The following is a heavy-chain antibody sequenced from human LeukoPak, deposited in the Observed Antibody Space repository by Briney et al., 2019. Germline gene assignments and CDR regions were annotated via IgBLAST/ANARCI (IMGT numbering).Heavy chain of an antibody. Sequence: PGGSLRLSCAASGFTFSSYAMSWVRQAPGKGLEWVSSISGSGGSTYYADSVKGRFTTSRDNSKNTLYLQMNSLRAEDTAVYYCAKAQWSYDALDIWGQGTMVTVSS. CDR3: AKAQWSYDALDI. V-gene: IGHV3-23*01. CDR2: ISGSGGST. D-gene: IGHD4/OR15-4a*01. CDR1: GFTFSSYA. J-gene: IGHJ3*02.